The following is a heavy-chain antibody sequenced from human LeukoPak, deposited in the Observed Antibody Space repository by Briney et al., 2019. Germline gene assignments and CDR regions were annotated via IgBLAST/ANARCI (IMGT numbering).Heavy chain of an antibody. D-gene: IGHD1-1*01. CDR1: GGSISSSSHY. CDR3: ARGGTTGASY. V-gene: IGHV4-39*07. Sequence: PSETLSLTCTVPGGSISSSSHYWSWIRQPPGKGLEWNGEINHSGSTNYNPSLKSRVTISVDTSKNQFSLKLSSVTAADTAVYYCARGGTTGASYWGQGTLVTVSS. CDR2: INHSGST. J-gene: IGHJ4*02.